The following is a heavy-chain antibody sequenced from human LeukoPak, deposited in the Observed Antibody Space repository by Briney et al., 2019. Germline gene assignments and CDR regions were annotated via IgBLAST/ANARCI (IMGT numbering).Heavy chain of an antibody. Sequence: ASVKVSCKASGYTFTSYYMHWVRQATGQGLEWMGWMNPNSGNTGYAQKFQGRVTMTRNTSISTAYMELSSLRSEDTAVYYCARVPEDIVATTYFDYWGQGTLVTVSS. V-gene: IGHV1-8*02. CDR3: ARVPEDIVATTYFDY. CDR1: GYTFTSYY. CDR2: MNPNSGNT. J-gene: IGHJ4*02. D-gene: IGHD5-12*01.